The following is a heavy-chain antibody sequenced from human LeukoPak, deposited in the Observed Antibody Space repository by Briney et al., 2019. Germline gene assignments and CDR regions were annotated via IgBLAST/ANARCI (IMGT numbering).Heavy chain of an antibody. V-gene: IGHV1-2*02. D-gene: IGHD3-16*01. CDR1: GYTFTGYY. J-gene: IGHJ4*02. CDR3: ATQRGSYLWGTDFDY. Sequence: ASVKVSCKASGYTFTGYYIHWVRQAPGQGLEWMGWINPNSGDTNYAQKFQGRVTMTRDTSISTAYMELSRLRSDDTAVYYCATQRGSYLWGTDFDYWGRGTLVTVSS. CDR2: INPNSGDT.